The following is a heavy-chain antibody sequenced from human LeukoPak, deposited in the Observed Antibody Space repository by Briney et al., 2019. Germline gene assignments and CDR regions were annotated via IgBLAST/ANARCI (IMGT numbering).Heavy chain of an antibody. D-gene: IGHD3-10*01. CDR3: AKDHDIMVRGGYFSMDV. CDR1: GFTFSSYA. Sequence: GGSLRLSCAASGFTFSSYAMSWVRQAPGKGLEWVSSISNSGGTTYYADSVRGRFTISRDNSKNTLYLQMNSLRTEDTAVYYCAKDHDIMVRGGYFSMDVWGQGTTVIVSS. J-gene: IGHJ6*02. CDR2: ISNSGGTT. V-gene: IGHV3-23*01.